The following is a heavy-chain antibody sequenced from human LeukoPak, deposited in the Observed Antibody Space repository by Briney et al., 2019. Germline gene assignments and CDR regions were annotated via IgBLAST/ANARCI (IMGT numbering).Heavy chain of an antibody. CDR2: INHSGST. V-gene: IGHV4-34*01. J-gene: IGHJ4*02. CDR3: ARDLAAAGRGTDY. D-gene: IGHD6-13*01. CDR1: GGSFSGYY. Sequence: PSETLSLTCAVYGGSFSGYYWSWIRQPPGKGLEWIGEINHSGSTNYNPSLKSRVTISVDTSKNQFSQKLSSVTAADTAVYYCARDLAAAGRGTDYWGQGTLVTVSS.